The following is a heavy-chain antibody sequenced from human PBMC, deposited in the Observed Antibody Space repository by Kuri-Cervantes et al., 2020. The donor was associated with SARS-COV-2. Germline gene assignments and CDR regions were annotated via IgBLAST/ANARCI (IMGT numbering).Heavy chain of an antibody. D-gene: IGHD5-18*01. V-gene: IGHV4-39*01. CDR3: ARVVGDTAMGYGMDV. CDR1: GGSISSSSYY. J-gene: IGHJ6*02. Sequence: ETLSLTCTVSGGSISSSSYYWGWIRQPPGKGLEWIGSIYYSGSTYYNPSLKSRVTISVDTSKNQFSLKLSSVTAADTAVYYCARVVGDTAMGYGMDVWGQGTTVTVSS. CDR2: IYYSGST.